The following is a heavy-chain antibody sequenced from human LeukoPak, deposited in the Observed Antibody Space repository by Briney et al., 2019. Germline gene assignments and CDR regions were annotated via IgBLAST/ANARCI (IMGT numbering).Heavy chain of an antibody. CDR3: ARISDYDSSGREYYFDY. CDR1: GFTFSSYS. V-gene: IGHV3-21*01. D-gene: IGHD3-22*01. CDR2: ISSSSSYI. Sequence: GGSLRLSCAASGFTFSSYSMNWVRQAPGKGLEWVSSISSSSSYIYYADSVKGRFTISRDNAKNSLYLQMNSLRAEDTAVYYCARISDYDSSGREYYFDYWGQGTLVTVSS. J-gene: IGHJ4*02.